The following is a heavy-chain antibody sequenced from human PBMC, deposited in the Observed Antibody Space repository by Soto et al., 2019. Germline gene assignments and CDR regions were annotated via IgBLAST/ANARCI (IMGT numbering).Heavy chain of an antibody. CDR1: GFTFSSYG. CDR3: AKDTLDIVVVVAAPPYYYYGKDV. CDR2: ISYDGSNK. Sequence: PGGSLRLSCAASGFTFSSYGMHWVRQAPGKGQEWVAVISYDGSNKYYADSVKGRFTISRDNSKNTLYLQMNSLRAEDTAVYYCAKDTLDIVVVVAAPPYYYYGKDVWGQGTTVTGSS. J-gene: IGHJ6*02. V-gene: IGHV3-30*18. D-gene: IGHD2-15*01.